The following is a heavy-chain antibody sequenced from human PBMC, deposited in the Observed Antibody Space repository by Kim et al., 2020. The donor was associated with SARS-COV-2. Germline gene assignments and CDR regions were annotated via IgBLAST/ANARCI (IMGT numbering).Heavy chain of an antibody. D-gene: IGHD5-12*01. CDR3: AKDYGGYEGGGEY. J-gene: IGHJ4*02. CDR1: GFTFSSYG. Sequence: GGSLRLSCAASGFTFSSYGMHWVRQAPGKGLEWVAVISYDGSNKYYADSVKGRFTISRDNSKNTLYLQMNSLRAEDTAVYYCAKDYGGYEGGGEYWGQGTLVTVSS. V-gene: IGHV3-30*18. CDR2: ISYDGSNK.